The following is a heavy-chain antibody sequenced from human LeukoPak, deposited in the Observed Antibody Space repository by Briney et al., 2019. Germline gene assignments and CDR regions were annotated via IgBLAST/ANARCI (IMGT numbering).Heavy chain of an antibody. CDR2: IIPIFGTA. V-gene: IGHV1-69*13. J-gene: IGHJ4*02. D-gene: IGHD3-22*01. CDR1: GGTFSSYA. CDR3: ASGYYDSSGYYDVDY. Sequence: SVKVSCTASGGTFSSYAISWVRQAPGQGLEWMGGIIPIFGTANYAQKFQGRVTITADESTSTAYMELSSLRSEDTAVYYCASGYYDSSGYYDVDYWGQGTLVTVSS.